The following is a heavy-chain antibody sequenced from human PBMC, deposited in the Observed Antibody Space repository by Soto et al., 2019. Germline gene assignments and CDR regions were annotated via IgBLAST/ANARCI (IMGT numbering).Heavy chain of an antibody. CDR2: IRSKAYGGTT. J-gene: IGHJ3*02. CDR3: TRDPMSIAARRAFDI. V-gene: IGHV3-49*03. Sequence: GGSLRLSCTASGFTFGDYAMSWFRQAPGKGLEWVGFIRSKAYGGTTEYAASVKGRFTISRDDSKSIAYLQMNSLKTEDTAVYYCTRDPMSIAARRAFDIWGQGTMVTVSS. CDR1: GFTFGDYA. D-gene: IGHD6-6*01.